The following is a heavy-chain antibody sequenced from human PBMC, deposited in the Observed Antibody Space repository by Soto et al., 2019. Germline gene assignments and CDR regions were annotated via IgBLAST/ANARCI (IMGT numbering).Heavy chain of an antibody. CDR2: IYYSGST. J-gene: IGHJ4*02. CDR1: GGSISSSSYF. D-gene: IGHD5-12*01. V-gene: IGHV4-39*01. CDR3: ARQSSTSMSSRYFDS. Sequence: SETLSLTCTVSGGSISSSSYFWGWIRQPPGKGLERIGSIYYSGSTNYNPSLKSRVTTSEDTSKNQFSLKLSSVTAADTAVYYCARQSSTSMSSRYFDSWGQGTLVTVSS.